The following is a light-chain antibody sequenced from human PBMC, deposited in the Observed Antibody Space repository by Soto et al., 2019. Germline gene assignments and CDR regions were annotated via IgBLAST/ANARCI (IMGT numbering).Light chain of an antibody. Sequence: QSVLTQPRSVSGSPGQSVTISCTGTSSDVGGYNYVSWYQQHPGKAPKLMIYDVSKRPSGVPDRFSGSKSGNTASLTISGLQAEDEADYYCCSYVGSYTGVFGGGTQLTVL. V-gene: IGLV2-11*01. CDR2: DVS. J-gene: IGLJ2*01. CDR1: SSDVGGYNY. CDR3: CSYVGSYTGV.